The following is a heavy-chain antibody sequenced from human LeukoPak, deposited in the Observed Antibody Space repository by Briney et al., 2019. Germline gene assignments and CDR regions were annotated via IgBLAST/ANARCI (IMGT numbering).Heavy chain of an antibody. V-gene: IGHV4-38-2*02. CDR1: GQSMSRGYF. CDR2: VFHSGST. J-gene: IGHJ5*02. CDR3: VRTDPGYSYGLGWFDP. D-gene: IGHD5-18*01. Sequence: PSETLSLTCTVSGQSMSRGYFWGWIRPPPGKGLEWIGSVFHSGSTHYNPSLKSRVSLSVDTSKNHFSLKLNSVTAADTAVYYCVRTDPGYSYGLGWFDPWGQGTLVTVSS.